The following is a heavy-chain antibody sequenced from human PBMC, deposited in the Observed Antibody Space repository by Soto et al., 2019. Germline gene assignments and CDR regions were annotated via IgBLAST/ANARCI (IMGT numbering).Heavy chain of an antibody. D-gene: IGHD3-10*01. CDR2: IWSDGNNK. CDR1: GFIFSNYG. CDR3: ARSLRGGCGEDDY. J-gene: IGHJ4*02. V-gene: IGHV3-33*01. Sequence: QVQLLESGGGVVQPGTSLRLSCAASGFIFSNYGMHWVRQAPGKGLEWVAGIWSDGNNKNFADSVKGRFSISRDNSKNPMYLQMNSLSAENTAVYYCARSLRGGCGEDDYWGQGTLVIVSS.